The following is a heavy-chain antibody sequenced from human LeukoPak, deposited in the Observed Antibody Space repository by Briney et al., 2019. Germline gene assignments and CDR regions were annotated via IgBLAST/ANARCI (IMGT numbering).Heavy chain of an antibody. J-gene: IGHJ6*02. CDR3: ARHLATVTASRQYYYYGMDV. CDR2: IYPVDSDI. CDR1: GFSFTFTKNW. D-gene: IGHD4-17*01. V-gene: IGHV5-51*01. Sequence: GESLKISCKASGFSFTFTKNWIGWVRQVPGKGLEWMGIIYPVDSDIRYNPSFQGQVTISVDKSISTTYLQWSSLKASDTAIYYGARHLATVTASRQYYYYGMDVWGQGTTVTVSS.